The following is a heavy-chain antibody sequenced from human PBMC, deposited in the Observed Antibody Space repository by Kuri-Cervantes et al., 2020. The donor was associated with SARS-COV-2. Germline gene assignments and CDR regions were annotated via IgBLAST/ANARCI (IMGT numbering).Heavy chain of an antibody. CDR2: IIPIFGTA. D-gene: IGHD2-8*01. CDR3: ARLASSRGTREFDY. Sequence: SVKVSCKASGGTFSSYAISWVRQAPGQGLEWIGGIIPIFGTANYAQKFQGRVTITTDESTSTAYMELSSLRSEDTAVYYCARLASSRGTREFDYWGQGTLVTVSS. CDR1: GGTFSSYA. V-gene: IGHV1-69*05. J-gene: IGHJ4*02.